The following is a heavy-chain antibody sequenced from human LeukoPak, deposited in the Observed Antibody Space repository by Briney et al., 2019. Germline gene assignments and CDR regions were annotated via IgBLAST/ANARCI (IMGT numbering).Heavy chain of an antibody. CDR3: AKDLYYDFWSAPGY. CDR1: GGTFSSYA. Sequence: SVKVSCKASGGTFSSYAISWVRQAPGQGLEWMGGIIPIFGTANYAQKFQGRVTITADESTSTAYMELSSLRSEDTAVYYCAKDLYYDFWSAPGYWGQGTLVTVSS. J-gene: IGHJ4*02. V-gene: IGHV1-69*13. CDR2: IIPIFGTA. D-gene: IGHD3-3*01.